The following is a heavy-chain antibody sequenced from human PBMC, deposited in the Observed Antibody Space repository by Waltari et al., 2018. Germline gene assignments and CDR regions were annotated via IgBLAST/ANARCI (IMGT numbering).Heavy chain of an antibody. V-gene: IGHV3-21*01. CDR3: ARSSLGRYNWFDP. J-gene: IGHJ5*02. CDR1: GFTFSSYS. Sequence: EVQLVESGGGLVKPGGSLRLSCAASGFTFSSYSMNWVRQAPGKVLEWVSSISSSSSYIYYADSVKGRFTISRDNAKNSLYLKMNSLRAEDTAVYYCARSSLGRYNWFDPWGQGTLVTVSS. CDR2: ISSSSSYI.